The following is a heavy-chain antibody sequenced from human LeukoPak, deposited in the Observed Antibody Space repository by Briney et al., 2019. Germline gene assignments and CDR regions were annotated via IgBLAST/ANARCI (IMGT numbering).Heavy chain of an antibody. CDR2: IYDSGST. V-gene: IGHV4-39*01. D-gene: IGHD4-23*01. CDR3: ARAPGYGGNPYWYFDL. Sequence: PSETLSLTCTVSGGSIRSSYYYWGWLRQPPGKGLEWIGSIYDSGSTYYNPSLKSRVTISVDTSKNQFSLKLNSVTAADTAVYYCARAPGYGGNPYWYFDLWGRGTLVTVSS. CDR1: GGSIRSSYYY. J-gene: IGHJ2*01.